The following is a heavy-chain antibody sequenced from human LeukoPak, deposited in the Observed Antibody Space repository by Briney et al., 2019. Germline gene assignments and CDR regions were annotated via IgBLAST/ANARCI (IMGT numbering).Heavy chain of an antibody. J-gene: IGHJ5*02. D-gene: IGHD3-3*01. V-gene: IGHV1-8*03. CDR2: MNPNSGNT. CDR1: GGTFSSYA. Sequence: ASVKVSCKASGGTFSSYAISWVRQAPGQGLEWMGWMNPNSGNTVYAQKFQGRVTITRNTSISTAYMELSSLRSEDTAVYYCARGSNPQAGIGYYDFWSGHRGDWFDPWGQGTLVTVSS. CDR3: ARGSNPQAGIGYYDFWSGHRGDWFDP.